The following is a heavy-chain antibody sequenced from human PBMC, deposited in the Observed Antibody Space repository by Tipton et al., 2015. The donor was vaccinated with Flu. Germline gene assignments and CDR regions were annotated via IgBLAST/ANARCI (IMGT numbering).Heavy chain of an antibody. CDR2: IYSDGRA. J-gene: IGHJ5*02. Sequence: LSLTCAVYSGSFSGYFWSWIRQAPGKGLEWVSVIYSDGRAYYVDSVKGRFTVSRDDSKNMLSLQMDSLRAEDTAVYYCTRGQGANPWGQGTLVTVSS. V-gene: IGHV3-53*01. CDR3: TRGQGANP. CDR1: SGSFSGYF.